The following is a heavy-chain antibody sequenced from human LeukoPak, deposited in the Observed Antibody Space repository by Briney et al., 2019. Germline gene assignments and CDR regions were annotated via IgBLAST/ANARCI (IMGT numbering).Heavy chain of an antibody. CDR3: ARSLQYYYGSGSYYY. Sequence: PGGSLRLSCAASGFTFSSYSMNWVRQAPGKGLEWVSYISSSSTIYYADSVKGRFTISRDNAKNSLYLQMNSLRAEDTAVYYCARSLQYYYGSGSYYYWGQGTLVTVSS. J-gene: IGHJ4*02. CDR2: ISSSSTI. D-gene: IGHD3-10*01. CDR1: GFTFSSYS. V-gene: IGHV3-48*01.